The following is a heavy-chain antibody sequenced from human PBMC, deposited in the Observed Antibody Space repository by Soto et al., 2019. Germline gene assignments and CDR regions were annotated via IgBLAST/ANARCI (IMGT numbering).Heavy chain of an antibody. D-gene: IGHD2-2*01. CDR3: AGEGVTSSMSLPWMGYHYYGLDV. CDR2: IMPMFGVT. Sequence: QVQLVQSGAEVKKPGSSVKVSCRARGGTFNSHTISWVRQAPGRGLEWMGGIMPMFGVTNYAREFQGRLTMTANDSTTTADMQVSGLTSEDTAVYYCAGEGVTSSMSLPWMGYHYYGLDVWGQGTTVIVSS. V-gene: IGHV1-69*12. J-gene: IGHJ6*02. CDR1: GGTFNSHT.